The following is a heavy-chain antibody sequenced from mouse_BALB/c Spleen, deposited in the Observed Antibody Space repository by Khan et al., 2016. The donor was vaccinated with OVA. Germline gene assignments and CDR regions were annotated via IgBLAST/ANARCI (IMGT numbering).Heavy chain of an antibody. CDR1: GYIFTSYW. Sequence: QVQLQQSGAELVRPGTSVKLSSKTSGYIFTSYWIHWVNQRSGQGLEWIARIYPGTVHTYYHEKFKDKATLTADKSSSTAYLQLSSLKSEDSAVFFCAREEALDYFDYWGQGTTLTVSS. J-gene: IGHJ2*01. CDR2: IYPGTVHT. V-gene: IGHV1-76*01. D-gene: IGHD3-2*02. CDR3: AREEALDYFDY.